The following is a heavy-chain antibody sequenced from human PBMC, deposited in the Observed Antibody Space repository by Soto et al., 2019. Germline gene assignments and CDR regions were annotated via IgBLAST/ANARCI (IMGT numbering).Heavy chain of an antibody. D-gene: IGHD6-19*01. CDR1: GFTFSRYW. J-gene: IGHJ4*01. CDR2: IKQEGREK. CDR3: VRETSSGWADPFDF. V-gene: IGHV3-7*05. Sequence: GGSLRLSGAASGFTFSRYWISWVRQAPGKGLEWVANIKQEGREKYYVDSVKGRFTSSRDNAKNSLYLQMNSLSAEDTAVYYCVRETSSGWADPFDFCAHGTLVTVSS.